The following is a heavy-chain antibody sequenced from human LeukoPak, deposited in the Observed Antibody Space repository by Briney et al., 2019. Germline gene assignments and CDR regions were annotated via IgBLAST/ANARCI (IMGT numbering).Heavy chain of an antibody. J-gene: IGHJ4*02. CDR2: ISSSSSYI. CDR3: AKMEYQSYYFDY. D-gene: IGHD2-2*01. CDR1: GFTFSSYS. V-gene: IGHV3-21*01. Sequence: GGSLRLSCAASGFTFSSYSMNWVRQAPGKGLEWVSSISSSSSYIYYADSVKGRFTISRDNAKNSLYLQMNSLRAEDTAVYYCAKMEYQSYYFDYWGQGTLVTVSS.